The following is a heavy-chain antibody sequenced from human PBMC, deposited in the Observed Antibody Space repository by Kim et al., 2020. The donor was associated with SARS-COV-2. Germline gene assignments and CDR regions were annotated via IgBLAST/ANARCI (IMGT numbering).Heavy chain of an antibody. CDR3: ARRLAAAGFWYFDL. CDR2: IGHSGST. V-gene: IGHV4-34*01. CDR1: GGSLSGYY. J-gene: IGHJ2*01. Sequence: SETLSLTCAVYGGSLSGYYWSWIRLPPGKGLEWVGEIGHSGSTNYNPSLVSRVTVSLDTSKNQVFLKLTSVTAADTAVYYCARRLAAAGFWYFDLWGHGALVAVSS. D-gene: IGHD6-13*01.